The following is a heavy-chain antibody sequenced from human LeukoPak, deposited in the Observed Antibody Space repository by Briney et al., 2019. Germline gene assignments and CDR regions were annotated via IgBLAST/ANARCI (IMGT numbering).Heavy chain of an antibody. D-gene: IGHD3-10*01. CDR1: GFTFSSYG. CDR3: ARVMVRGVRFNGMDV. J-gene: IGHJ6*04. Sequence: GGSLRLSCAASGFTFSSYGMHWVRQAPGKGLEWVAVIWYDGSNKYYADSVKGRFTFSRDNSKNTLYLQMNSLRAEDTAVYYCARVMVRGVRFNGMDVWGKGTTVTVSS. V-gene: IGHV3-33*01. CDR2: IWYDGSNK.